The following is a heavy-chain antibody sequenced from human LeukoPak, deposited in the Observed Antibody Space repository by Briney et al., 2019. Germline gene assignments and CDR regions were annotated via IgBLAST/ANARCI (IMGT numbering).Heavy chain of an antibody. Sequence: SETLSLTCTVSGGSISSYYWSWIRQPAGKGLKWIGRIYTSGSTNYNPSLKSRVTMPVDTSKNQFSLKLSSVTAADTAVYYCARVHPSSQLTYYFDYWGQGTLVTVSS. J-gene: IGHJ4*02. CDR2: IYTSGST. V-gene: IGHV4-4*07. CDR3: ARVHPSSQLTYYFDY. CDR1: GGSISSYY. D-gene: IGHD5-18*01.